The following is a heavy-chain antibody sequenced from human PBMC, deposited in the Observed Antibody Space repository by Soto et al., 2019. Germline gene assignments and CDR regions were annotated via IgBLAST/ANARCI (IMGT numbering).Heavy chain of an antibody. CDR1: GLTFGSRA. Sequence: GGSLRLSCVASGLTFGSRAMSWVRQSPGEGLEWVSTITDTGGDAKYADSVRGRFAISRDNSKNTLYLQMSALRAEDSAIYFCVRGPKHSYPGSQIFELWGRGTRVTV. CDR2: ITDTGGDA. D-gene: IGHD3-3*01. J-gene: IGHJ4*02. CDR3: VRGPKHSYPGSQIFEL. V-gene: IGHV3-23*01.